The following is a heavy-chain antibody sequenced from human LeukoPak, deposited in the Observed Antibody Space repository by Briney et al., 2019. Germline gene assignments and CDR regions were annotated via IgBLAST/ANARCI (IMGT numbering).Heavy chain of an antibody. D-gene: IGHD3-16*01. CDR2: NSSSSSTI. CDR1: GFTFSSYS. Sequence: SGGSLRLSCAASGFTFSSYSMNWVRQAPGKGLEWVSYNSSSSSTIYYADSVKGRFTISRANAKNSLYLQMNSLRAEDTAVYYWGRNLGQWIKVNTFNSWAQGTLATFSS. CDR3: GRNLGQWIKVNTFNS. J-gene: IGHJ4*02. V-gene: IGHV3-48*04.